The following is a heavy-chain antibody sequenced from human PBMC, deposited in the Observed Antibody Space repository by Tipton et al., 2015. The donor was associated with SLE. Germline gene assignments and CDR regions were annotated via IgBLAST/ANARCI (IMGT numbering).Heavy chain of an antibody. CDR2: MHYTGRI. J-gene: IGHJ6*03. CDR1: GDSIRSGNNN. D-gene: IGHD5-24*01. Sequence: TLSLTCTVSGDSIRSGNNNWGWIRQPPGKGLEWIASMHYTGRIYYNLSLKSRVTISILTSKTQFSLKLNSVTAADTAVYYCARESYNLLYYFYYMDVWGKGTTVTVSS. V-gene: IGHV4-39*07. CDR3: ARESYNLLYYFYYMDV.